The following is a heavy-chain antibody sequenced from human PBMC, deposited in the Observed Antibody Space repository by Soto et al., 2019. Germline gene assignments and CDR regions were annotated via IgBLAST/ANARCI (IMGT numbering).Heavy chain of an antibody. D-gene: IGHD2-8*01. Sequence: QVQLQESGPGLVKPSQTLSLTCTVSGGSISSGGYYWSWIRQHPGKGLEWIGYIYYSGSTYYNPSLEGRVTISVDTSKNQFSLKLSSVTAADTAVYYCAASYCTNGVCYPRNYYYYTDVWGNGTTVTVSS. V-gene: IGHV4-31*03. J-gene: IGHJ6*03. CDR1: GGSISSGGYY. CDR3: AASYCTNGVCYPRNYYYYTDV. CDR2: IYYSGST.